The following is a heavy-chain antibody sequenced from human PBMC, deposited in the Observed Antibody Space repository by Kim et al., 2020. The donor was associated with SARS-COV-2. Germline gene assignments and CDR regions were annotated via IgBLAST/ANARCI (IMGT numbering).Heavy chain of an antibody. CDR1: GFTFSSYA. Sequence: GGSLRLSCAASGFTFSSYAMSWVRQVPGKGLEWVSAISGSGDNTFYADSVKGRFTISRDNSKNTVYLQMNSLRAEDTAVYYCAKGIGAPAGTYPGYWGQGTLVTVSS. J-gene: IGHJ4*02. V-gene: IGHV3-23*01. D-gene: IGHD6-13*01. CDR2: ISGSGDNT. CDR3: AKGIGAPAGTYPGY.